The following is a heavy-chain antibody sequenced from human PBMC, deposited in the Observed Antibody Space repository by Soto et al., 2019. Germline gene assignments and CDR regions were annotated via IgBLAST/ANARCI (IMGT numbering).Heavy chain of an antibody. CDR3: ASANRGYSYGFDS. Sequence: LVQSGAEVKQPGSSVKVSCKASGGTLTTSTLTWVRQAPAQGLVWMGGIIPILGKESYAQKLQGRVTITADESTSTAYMELTSLKSEDTAVYYCASANRGYSYGFDSWGQGTLVTVSS. D-gene: IGHD5-18*01. J-gene: IGHJ4*02. V-gene: IGHV1-69*16. CDR1: GGTLTTST. CDR2: IIPILGKE.